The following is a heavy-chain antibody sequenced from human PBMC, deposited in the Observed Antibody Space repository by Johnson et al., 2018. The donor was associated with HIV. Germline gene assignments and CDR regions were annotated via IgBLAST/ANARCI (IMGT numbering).Heavy chain of an antibody. J-gene: IGHJ3*01. CDR1: GFTFSSYA. D-gene: IGHD5-24*01. V-gene: IGHV3-30*04. CDR2: ISYDGSIT. CDR3: ARGCGDGYTWDAFDV. Sequence: QVQLVESGGGVVQPGRSLRLSCAASGFTFSSYAMHWVRQAPGKGLAWVALISYDGSITYYADSVKGRFTISRDNSKNTLYLQINSLRAEDTAVYYCARGCGDGYTWDAFDVWGRGTRVTVSS.